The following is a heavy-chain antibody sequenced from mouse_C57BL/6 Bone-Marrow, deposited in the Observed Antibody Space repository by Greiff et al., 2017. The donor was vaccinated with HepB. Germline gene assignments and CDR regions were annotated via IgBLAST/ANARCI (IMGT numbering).Heavy chain of an antibody. Sequence: EVHLVESGGGLVQPGGSLSLSCAASGFTFTDYYMSWVRQPPGKALEWLGFIRNKANGYTTEYSASVKGRFTISRDNSQSILYLQMNALRAEDSATYYCARWYYYGSSPMDYWGQGTSVTVSS. CDR1: GFTFTDYY. V-gene: IGHV7-3*01. J-gene: IGHJ4*01. CDR2: IRNKANGYTT. CDR3: ARWYYYGSSPMDY. D-gene: IGHD1-1*01.